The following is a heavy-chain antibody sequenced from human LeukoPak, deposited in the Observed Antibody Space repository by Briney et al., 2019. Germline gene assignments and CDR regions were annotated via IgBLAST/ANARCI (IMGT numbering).Heavy chain of an antibody. CDR3: ARDHSYYFGSQTSTLDV. CDR2: IYYTGSV. D-gene: IGHD3-10*01. J-gene: IGHJ6*02. CDR1: GASIGTGGFY. V-gene: IGHV4-31*03. Sequence: SETLSLTCTITGASIGTGGFYWTWIRQPPGEGLEWIGYIYYTGSVDYNASLKSRLTISLDTSKNQFSLKLNSVTAADTAVFYCARDHSYYFGSQTSTLDVWGQGTAVTVSS.